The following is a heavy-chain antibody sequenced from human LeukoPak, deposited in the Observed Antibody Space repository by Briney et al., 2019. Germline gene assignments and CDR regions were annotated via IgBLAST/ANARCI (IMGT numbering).Heavy chain of an antibody. D-gene: IGHD2-15*01. J-gene: IGHJ4*02. CDR3: ARDDIVAFPDY. CDR2: ISSSSYI. CDR1: GSTFSSYS. V-gene: IGHV3-21*01. Sequence: PGGSLRLSCAASGSTFSSYSMNWVRQAPGKGLEWVSSISSSSYIYYADSVKGRFTISRDNAKSSLYLQMNSLRAEDTAVYYCARDDIVAFPDYWGQGTLVTVST.